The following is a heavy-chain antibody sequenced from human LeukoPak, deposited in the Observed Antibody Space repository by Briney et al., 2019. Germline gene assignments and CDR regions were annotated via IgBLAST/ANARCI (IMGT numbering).Heavy chain of an antibody. J-gene: IGHJ4*02. Sequence: GGSLRLSCTVSGFTVSSNYMTWVRQAPGKGLEWVSVIYSDGTTYNADSAKGRFTISRDNPKNILYLQINSLRAEDTAVYYCARGIAAAGTGLFNWGQGTLLTVSS. V-gene: IGHV3-53*01. CDR1: GFTVSSNY. CDR3: ARGIAAAGTGLFN. CDR2: IYSDGTT. D-gene: IGHD6-13*01.